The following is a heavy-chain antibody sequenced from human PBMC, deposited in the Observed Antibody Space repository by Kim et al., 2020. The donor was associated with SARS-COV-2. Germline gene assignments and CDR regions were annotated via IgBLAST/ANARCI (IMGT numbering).Heavy chain of an antibody. Sequence: LKSRVTISVDTAKNQFSLKLSSVTAADTAVYYCARDGYCSGGSCYSGIDYWGQGTLVTVSS. CDR3: ARDGYCSGGSCYSGIDY. J-gene: IGHJ4*02. D-gene: IGHD2-15*01. V-gene: IGHV4-31*02.